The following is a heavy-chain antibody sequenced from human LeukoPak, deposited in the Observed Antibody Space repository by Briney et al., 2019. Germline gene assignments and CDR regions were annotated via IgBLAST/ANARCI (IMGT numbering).Heavy chain of an antibody. Sequence: PGGSLRLSCAGSGFTFITYAMSWVRQAPGKGLEWVSAFSGGDDSTYYAHSVRGRFTISRDSSRNTLYLQMNSLRAEDTAVYYCATYYVWGSYDYWGQGTLVTVSS. CDR3: ATYYVWGSYDY. J-gene: IGHJ4*02. CDR1: GFTFITYA. CDR2: FSGGDDST. D-gene: IGHD3-16*01. V-gene: IGHV3-23*01.